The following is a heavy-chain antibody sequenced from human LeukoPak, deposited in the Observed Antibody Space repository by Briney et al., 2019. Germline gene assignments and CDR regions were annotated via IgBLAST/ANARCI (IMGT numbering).Heavy chain of an antibody. CDR2: ISYDGSNK. Sequence: GGSLRLSCAASGFTFSSYAMHWVRQAPGKGLEWVAVISYDGSNKYYADSVKGRFTISRDNSKNTLYLQMNSLRAEDTAVYYCARAGNGYYYVDHAFDIWGQGTMVTVSS. CDR1: GFTFSSYA. CDR3: ARAGNGYYYVDHAFDI. V-gene: IGHV3-30-3*01. J-gene: IGHJ3*02. D-gene: IGHD3-22*01.